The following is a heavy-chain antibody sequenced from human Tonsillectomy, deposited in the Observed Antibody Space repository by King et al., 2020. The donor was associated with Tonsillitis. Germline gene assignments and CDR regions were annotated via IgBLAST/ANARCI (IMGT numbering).Heavy chain of an antibody. CDR2: IYHSGST. V-gene: IGHV4-30-2*01. D-gene: IGHD3-22*01. Sequence: LQLQESGSGLVRPSQTLSLTCAVSGDSISSGGYSWSWIRQPPGKGLEWIGYIYHSGSTYYNPSLKSRVTISVARPNNQFSLKLSSVTAADTAVYYCARGHRYYYDSSGDFDYWGQGTLVTVSS. CDR3: ARGHRYYYDSSGDFDY. CDR1: GDSISSGGYS. J-gene: IGHJ4*02.